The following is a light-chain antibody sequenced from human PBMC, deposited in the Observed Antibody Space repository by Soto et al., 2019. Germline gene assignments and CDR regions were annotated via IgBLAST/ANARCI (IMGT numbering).Light chain of an antibody. V-gene: IGKV1-9*01. J-gene: IGKJ5*01. CDR2: AAS. CDR3: QQLNSFTIT. CDR1: QAISSY. Sequence: IQLTQAPSFLPASAGDRVSITCRASQAISSYLAWYQQKPGRAPKLLMYAASTLQSGVPSRFSGSGSGTEFTLTITSLQHEDFATYYCQQLNSFTITFGQGTRLEIK.